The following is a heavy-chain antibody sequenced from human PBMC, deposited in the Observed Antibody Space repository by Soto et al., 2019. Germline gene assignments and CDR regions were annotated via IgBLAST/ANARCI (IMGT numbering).Heavy chain of an antibody. CDR3: ARLETWWRESTDDY. Sequence: EVQLVESGGGLVQPGGSLRLSCAASGFTVSSNYMSWVRQAPGKGLEWVSVIYSGGSTYYADSVKGRFTISRDNSKNTLYLQMNSLRAEDTAVYYCARLETWWRESTDDYWGQGTLVTVSS. CDR2: IYSGGST. V-gene: IGHV3-66*01. CDR1: GFTVSSNY. J-gene: IGHJ4*02. D-gene: IGHD2-8*02.